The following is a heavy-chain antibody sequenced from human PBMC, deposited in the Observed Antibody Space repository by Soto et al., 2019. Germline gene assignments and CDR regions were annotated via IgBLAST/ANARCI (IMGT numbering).Heavy chain of an antibody. D-gene: IGHD3-10*01. CDR2: ISYDGSNK. V-gene: IGHV3-30*18. CDR3: AKDRAMVRGTTGMDV. CDR1: GFTFSSYG. Sequence: GSLRLSCAASGFTFSSYGMHWVRQAPGKGLEWVAVISYDGSNKYYADSVKGRFTISRDNSKNTLYLQMNSLRAEDTAVYYCAKDRAMVRGTTGMDVWGQGTTVTVSS. J-gene: IGHJ6*02.